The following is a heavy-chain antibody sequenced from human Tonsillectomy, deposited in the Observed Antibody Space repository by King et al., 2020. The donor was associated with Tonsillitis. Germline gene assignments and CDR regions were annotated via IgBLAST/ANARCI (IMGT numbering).Heavy chain of an antibody. CDR3: ARQLLTARYFDS. J-gene: IGHJ4*02. Sequence: HGQLQQWGAGLLKPSETLSLTCAVYGGSFSGYYWSWIRQPPGKGLEWIGEINQSGSFNYNPSLKSRVTISVDTSKNQFSLKVSSATAADTAVYYCARQLLTARYFDSWGQGTLVTVSS. CDR1: GGSFSGYY. D-gene: IGHD6-6*01. CDR2: INQSGSF. V-gene: IGHV4-34*01.